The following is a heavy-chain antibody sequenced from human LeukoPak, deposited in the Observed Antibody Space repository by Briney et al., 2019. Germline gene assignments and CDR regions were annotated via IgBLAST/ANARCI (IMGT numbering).Heavy chain of an antibody. V-gene: IGHV3-9*01. Sequence: GGSLRLSCAASGFTFDDYAMHWVRQAPGKGLEWVSGINWNSGSIGYADSVKGRFTVSRDNAKNSLSLQMNSLRAEDTAVYYCAREYYYDSSGHGSFKYWGQGTLVTVSS. CDR2: INWNSGSI. CDR3: AREYYYDSSGHGSFKY. CDR1: GFTFDDYA. J-gene: IGHJ4*02. D-gene: IGHD3-22*01.